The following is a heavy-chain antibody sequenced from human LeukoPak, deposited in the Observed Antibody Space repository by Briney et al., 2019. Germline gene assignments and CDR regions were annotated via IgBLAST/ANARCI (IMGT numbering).Heavy chain of an antibody. D-gene: IGHD3-3*01. CDR3: ARHSVEWYIFDY. CDR1: GFSFSSYW. J-gene: IGHJ4*02. Sequence: PGGSLRLSCAASGFSFSSYWMHWVRQAPGKGPVWVARTNRDGSSTAYADSVKGRFTISKDNAKNTLYLLMNSLRAEDTAVYYCARHSVEWYIFDYWGQGTLVTVSS. V-gene: IGHV3-74*01. CDR2: TNRDGSST.